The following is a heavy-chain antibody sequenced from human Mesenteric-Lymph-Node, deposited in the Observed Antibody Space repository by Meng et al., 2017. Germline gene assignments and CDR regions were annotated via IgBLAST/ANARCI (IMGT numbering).Heavy chain of an antibody. CDR2: INPNSGGT. CDR3: ARETDSGSYSLYYYYYGMDV. Sequence: ASVKVSCKASGYTFTGYYMHWVRQAPGQGLEWMGRINPNSGGTNYAQKFQGRVTMTRDTSISTAYMELSRLRSDDTAVYYCARETDSGSYSLYYYYYGMDVWGQGTTVTVSS. D-gene: IGHD1-26*01. CDR1: GYTFTGYY. V-gene: IGHV1-2*06. J-gene: IGHJ6*02.